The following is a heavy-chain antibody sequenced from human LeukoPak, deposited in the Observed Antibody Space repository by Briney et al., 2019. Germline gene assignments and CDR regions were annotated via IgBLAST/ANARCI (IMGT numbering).Heavy chain of an antibody. CDR2: IYYSGST. D-gene: IGHD4-17*01. CDR1: GGSISSSSYY. Sequence: KPSETLSLTCTVSGGSISSSSYYWGWIRQPPGKGLEWIGSIYYSGSTYYNPSLKSRVTISVDTSKNQFSLKLTSVTAADTAVYYCATERGELYGDYGYYYYYMDVWGKETTVTISS. J-gene: IGHJ6*03. V-gene: IGHV4-39*07. CDR3: ATERGELYGDYGYYYYYMDV.